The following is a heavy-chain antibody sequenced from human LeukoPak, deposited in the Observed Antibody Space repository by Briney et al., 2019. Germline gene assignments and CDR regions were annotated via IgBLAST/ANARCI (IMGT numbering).Heavy chain of an antibody. Sequence: GESLKISCQGSGYNFPIYWIGWVRQMPGQGLEWMGIIYPDDSNTIYGPSFQGQVTISADKSINTAYLEWSSLKASDTAMYYCARDPSLELRAPDAFDIWGQGTMVTVSS. CDR2: IYPDDSNT. V-gene: IGHV5-51*01. J-gene: IGHJ3*02. CDR3: ARDPSLELRAPDAFDI. D-gene: IGHD1-7*01. CDR1: GYNFPIYW.